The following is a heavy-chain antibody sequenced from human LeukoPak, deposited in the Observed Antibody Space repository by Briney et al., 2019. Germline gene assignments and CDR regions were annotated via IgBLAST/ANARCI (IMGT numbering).Heavy chain of an antibody. V-gene: IGHV1-24*01. CDR1: GYTLTELS. CDR3: ATIQPLYSSSWPFDY. J-gene: IGHJ4*02. CDR2: FDPEDGET. D-gene: IGHD6-13*01. Sequence: ASVKVSCKVSGYTLTELSVHWVRQAPGKGLEWMGGFDPEDGETIYAQKFQGRVTMTEDTSTDTAYMELSSLRSEDTAVYYCATIQPLYSSSWPFDYWGQGTLVTVSS.